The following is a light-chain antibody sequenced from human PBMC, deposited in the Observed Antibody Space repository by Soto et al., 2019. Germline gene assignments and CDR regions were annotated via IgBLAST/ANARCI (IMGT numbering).Light chain of an antibody. CDR3: SSYAITSTPTYV. J-gene: IGLJ1*01. CDR2: EVS. V-gene: IGLV2-14*01. Sequence: QSVLAQPASVSGSPGQSITISCTGTSSDVGRYNYVSWYQHHPGKAPKLMISEVSNRPSGISNRFSGSKSGNTASLTISGLQAEDEADYYCSSYAITSTPTYVFGTGTKVTVL. CDR1: SSDVGRYNY.